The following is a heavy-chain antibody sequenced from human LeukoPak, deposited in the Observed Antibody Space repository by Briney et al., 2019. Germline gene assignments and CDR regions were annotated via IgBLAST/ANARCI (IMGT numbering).Heavy chain of an antibody. D-gene: IGHD6-19*01. Sequence: SETLSLTCTVSGGSISSYYWSWIRQPPGKGLEWIRYIYYSGSTNYNPSLKSRVTISVDTSKNQFSLKLSSVTAADTAVYYCARGLSGWAYFDYWGQGTLVTVSS. J-gene: IGHJ4*02. CDR2: IYYSGST. CDR3: ARGLSGWAYFDY. CDR1: GGSISSYY. V-gene: IGHV4-59*01.